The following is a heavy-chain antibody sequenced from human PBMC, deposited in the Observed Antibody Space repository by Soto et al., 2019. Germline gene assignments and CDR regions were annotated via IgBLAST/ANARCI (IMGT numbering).Heavy chain of an antibody. CDR1: GFTFSSYA. CDR3: ARDVYYYDSSGYYYRWFDP. CDR2: ISYDGSNK. D-gene: IGHD3-22*01. J-gene: IGHJ5*02. V-gene: IGHV3-30-3*01. Sequence: QVQLVESGGGVVQPGRSLRLSCASSGFTFSSYAMHWVRQAPVKGLEWVAVISYDGSNKYYADSVKGRFTISRDNSKNTLYLQMNSLRAEDTAVYYCARDVYYYDSSGYYYRWFDPWGQGTLVTVSS.